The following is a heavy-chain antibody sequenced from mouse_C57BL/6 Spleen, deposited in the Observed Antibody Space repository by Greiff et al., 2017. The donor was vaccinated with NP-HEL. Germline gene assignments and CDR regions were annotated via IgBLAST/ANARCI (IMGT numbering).Heavy chain of an antibody. Sequence: EVMLVESGGGLVQPKGSLKLSCAASGFSFNTYAMNWVRQAPGKGLEWVARIRSKSNNYATYYADSVKDRFTISRDDSESMLYLQMNNLKTEDTAMYYCVRHDYGSGGFAYWGQGTLVTVSA. CDR1: GFSFNTYA. J-gene: IGHJ3*01. CDR3: VRHDYGSGGFAY. V-gene: IGHV10-1*01. CDR2: IRSKSNNYAT. D-gene: IGHD1-1*01.